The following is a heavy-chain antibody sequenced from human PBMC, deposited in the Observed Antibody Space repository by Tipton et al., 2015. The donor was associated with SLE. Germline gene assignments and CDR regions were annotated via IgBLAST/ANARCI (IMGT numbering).Heavy chain of an antibody. CDR1: GGSISSSSYY. CDR2: IYYSGST. Sequence: TLSLTCTVSGGSISSSSYYWGWIRQPPGKGLEWIGSIYYSGSTSYKPSLKSRVSISLDKSRNQLSLDLRSVTAADTAFYYCARRTTGTTRAFDLWGQGTMVTVSS. J-gene: IGHJ3*01. V-gene: IGHV4-39*07. CDR3: ARRTTGTTRAFDL. D-gene: IGHD1-7*01.